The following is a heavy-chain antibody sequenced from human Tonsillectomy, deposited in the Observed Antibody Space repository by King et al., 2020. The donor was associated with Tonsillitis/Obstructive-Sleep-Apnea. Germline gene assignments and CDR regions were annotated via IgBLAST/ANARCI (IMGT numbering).Heavy chain of an antibody. Sequence: QLQESGPGLVKPSETLSLTCTVSGGSVSSGSYYWSWIRQPPGKGLEWIGYIYYSGSTNYNPSLKSRVTISVDTSKNQLSLKLSSVTAADTAVYYCARDVGQQLRLIYYYYYMDVWGKGTTVTVSS. V-gene: IGHV4-61*01. CDR2: IYYSGST. CDR1: GGSVSSGSYY. D-gene: IGHD6-13*01. J-gene: IGHJ6*03. CDR3: ARDVGQQLRLIYYYYYMDV.